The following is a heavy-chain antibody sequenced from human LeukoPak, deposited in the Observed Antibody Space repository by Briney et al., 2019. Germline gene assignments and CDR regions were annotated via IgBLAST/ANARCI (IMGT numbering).Heavy chain of an antibody. J-gene: IGHJ4*02. CDR3: ARGRYDSSGHLYDY. CDR2: IYYSGST. D-gene: IGHD3-22*01. Sequence: SETLSLTCTVSGVSISSSRYYWGWIRQPPGKGLEWIGNIYYSGSTNYNPSLKSRVTISVDTSKNQFSLKLSSVTAADTAVYYCARGRYDSSGHLYDYWGQGTLVTVSS. CDR1: GVSISSSRYY. V-gene: IGHV4-39*07.